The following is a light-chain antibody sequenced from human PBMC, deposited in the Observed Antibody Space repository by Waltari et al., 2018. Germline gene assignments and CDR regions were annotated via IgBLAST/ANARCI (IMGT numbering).Light chain of an antibody. V-gene: IGLV3-1*01. CDR1: NLGDKY. J-gene: IGLJ2*01. Sequence: SYELTQPPSVSVSPGQPASITCSGDNLGDKYASWYQQKPGQSPVLVIYQHNTRPSGIPERFSASNSGNTATLTISGTQAMDEADYYCQAWDSSTHVVFGGGTKLTVL. CDR3: QAWDSSTHVV. CDR2: QHN.